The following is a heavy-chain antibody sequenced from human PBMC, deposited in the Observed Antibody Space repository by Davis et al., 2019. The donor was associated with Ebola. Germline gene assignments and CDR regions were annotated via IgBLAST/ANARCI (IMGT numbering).Heavy chain of an antibody. CDR1: GYTFTTYG. Sequence: AASVKVSCKASGYTFTTYGVSWVRQAPGQGLEWMGWINPYNGITNYAQKVQGRVTMTTDTSTTTAYMEVGSLRSDDTAVYYCARAQFPTTSDHWGQGTLVTVSS. CDR3: ARAQFPTTSDH. J-gene: IGHJ4*02. V-gene: IGHV1-18*04. D-gene: IGHD1-1*01. CDR2: INPYNGIT.